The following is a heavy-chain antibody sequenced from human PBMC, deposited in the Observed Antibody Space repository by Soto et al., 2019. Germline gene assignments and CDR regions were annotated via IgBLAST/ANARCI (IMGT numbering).Heavy chain of an antibody. V-gene: IGHV1-2*04. D-gene: IGHD1-26*01. Sequence: RASVKVSCKASGYTFTGYYMHWVRQAPGQGLEWMGWINPNSGGTNYAQKFQGWVTMTRDTSISTAYMELSRLRSDDTAVYYCARARKWATFDYWGQGTLVTVSS. CDR3: ARARKWATFDY. CDR1: GYTFTGYY. CDR2: INPNSGGT. J-gene: IGHJ4*02.